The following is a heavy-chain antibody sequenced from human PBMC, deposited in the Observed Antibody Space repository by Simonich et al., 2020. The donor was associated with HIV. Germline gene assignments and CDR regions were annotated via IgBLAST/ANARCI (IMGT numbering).Heavy chain of an antibody. Sequence: QVQLQQWGAGLLKPSETLSLTCAVYGGSFSGYYWSWIRQPPGKGVEWIGEINHSGSTNSNPSLKSRVTISVDTSKNQFSLKLSSVTAADTAVYYCARADPSGSYQGVDYWGQGTLVTVSS. V-gene: IGHV4-34*01. CDR1: GGSFSGYY. D-gene: IGHD3-10*01. J-gene: IGHJ4*02. CDR2: INHSGST. CDR3: ARADPSGSYQGVDY.